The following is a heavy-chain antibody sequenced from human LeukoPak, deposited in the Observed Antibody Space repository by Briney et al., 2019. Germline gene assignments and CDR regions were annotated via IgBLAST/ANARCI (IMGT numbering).Heavy chain of an antibody. CDR3: ARHYISGYFFDY. CDR1: GGSISSYY. V-gene: IGHV4-59*08. Sequence: SETLSLTCGVSGGSISSYYWSFIRQPPGKGLEWIGYVYYSGSTNNNPSLKSRVTISVDTSKNQFSLKLSSVTAADTAVYYCARHYISGYFFDYWGQGTLVTVSS. CDR2: VYYSGST. D-gene: IGHD1-14*01. J-gene: IGHJ4*02.